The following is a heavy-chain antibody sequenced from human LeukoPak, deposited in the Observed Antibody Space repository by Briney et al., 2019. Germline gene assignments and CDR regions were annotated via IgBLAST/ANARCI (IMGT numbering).Heavy chain of an antibody. CDR1: GXPFSTYG. D-gene: IGHD6-13*01. J-gene: IGHJ4*02. Sequence: GGSLTLSCAASGXPFSTYGMHWVRQAPGKGLDWVAVITYDGSSKYYADSVKGRFTISRDNSKNTLYLQMNSLSAEDTAVYYCANTAAAGPYWGQGTLVTVSS. V-gene: IGHV3-30*18. CDR3: ANTAAAGPY. CDR2: ITYDGSSK.